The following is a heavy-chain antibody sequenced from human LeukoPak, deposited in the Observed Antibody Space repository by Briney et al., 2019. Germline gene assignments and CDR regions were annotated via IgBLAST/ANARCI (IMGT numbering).Heavy chain of an antibody. CDR3: AKGGLWSHNWFDP. Sequence: GGSLRLSCAASGFTFSNYAMSWVRQAPGKGLEWVSVISGGGGTTYYADSVKGRFTISRVNSKNTLYLQMNSLRAEDTAVYYCAKGGLWSHNWFDPWGQGTLVTVSS. J-gene: IGHJ5*02. V-gene: IGHV3-23*01. CDR2: ISGGGGTT. D-gene: IGHD5-18*01. CDR1: GFTFSNYA.